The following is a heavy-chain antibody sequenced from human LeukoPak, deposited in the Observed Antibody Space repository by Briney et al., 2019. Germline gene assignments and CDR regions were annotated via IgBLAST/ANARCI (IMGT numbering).Heavy chain of an antibody. CDR2: ISVRGDT. J-gene: IGHJ4*02. CDR1: GFTFSSYG. CDR3: AKDLHDSWAVGC. V-gene: IGHV3-23*01. Sequence: GGSLRLSCAASGFTFSSYGMSWVRQAPGKGLEWVSHISVRGDTHFADSVKGQFTISRDNSKNTLYLQTNSLRAEDTAVYYCAKDLHDSWAVGCWGPGTLVTVSS. D-gene: IGHD3-3*01.